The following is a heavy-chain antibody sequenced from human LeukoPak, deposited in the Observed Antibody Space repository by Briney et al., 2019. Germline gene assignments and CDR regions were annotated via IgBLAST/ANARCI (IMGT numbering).Heavy chain of an antibody. Sequence: SETLSLTCAVSVGSFMGYHWNWIRQPPGKGLEWIGEINHSGSTNYNPSLKSRVTISVDTSKNQFSLKLRSVTAADTAEYYCARLDDSSGSLDYWGQGTLVTVSS. CDR2: INHSGST. J-gene: IGHJ4*02. CDR1: VGSFMGYH. CDR3: ARLDDSSGSLDY. D-gene: IGHD3-22*01. V-gene: IGHV4-34*01.